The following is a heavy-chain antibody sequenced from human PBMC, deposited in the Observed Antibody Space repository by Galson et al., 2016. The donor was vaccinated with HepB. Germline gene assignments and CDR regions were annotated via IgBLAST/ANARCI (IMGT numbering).Heavy chain of an antibody. CDR2: ISTGGTTI. CDR1: GFTFSLYS. J-gene: IGHJ2*01. Sequence: SLRLSCAASGFTFSLYSMYWVRQAPGKGLDWVSYISTGGTTIYYADSVKGRFTISRDNAKNLLYLQMISLRVEDTAVYYCARDPYCGGDCNSPRYFDLWGRGTLVTVSS. D-gene: IGHD2-21*02. V-gene: IGHV3-48*04. CDR3: ARDPYCGGDCNSPRYFDL.